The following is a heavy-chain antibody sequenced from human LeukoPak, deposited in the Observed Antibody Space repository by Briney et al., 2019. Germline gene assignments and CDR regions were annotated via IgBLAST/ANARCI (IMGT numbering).Heavy chain of an antibody. CDR2: IIPIFGTA. V-gene: IGHV1-69*01. CDR1: GGTFSSYA. CDR3: ASIAAAGTGYYYYMDV. D-gene: IGHD6-13*01. Sequence: SVKVSCKASGGTFSSYAISWVRQAPGQGLEWMGGIIPIFGTANYAQKFQGRVTITADESTSTAYMELSSLRSEDTSVYYCASIAAAGTGYYYYMDVWGKGTTVTVSS. J-gene: IGHJ6*03.